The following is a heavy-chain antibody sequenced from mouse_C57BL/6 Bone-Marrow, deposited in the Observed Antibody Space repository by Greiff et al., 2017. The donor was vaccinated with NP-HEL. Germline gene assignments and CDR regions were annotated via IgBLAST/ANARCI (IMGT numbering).Heavy chain of an antibody. CDR3: AREDYYGSSYYFDD. Sequence: QVQLQQPGAELVRPGSSVKLSCKASGYTFTSYWMHWVKQRPIQGLEWIGNIDPSDSETHYNQKFKDKATLTVDKSSSTAYMQLSSLTSEDSAVYYCAREDYYGSSYYFDDWGQGTTLTVSS. V-gene: IGHV1-52*01. CDR2: IDPSDSET. D-gene: IGHD1-1*01. J-gene: IGHJ2*01. CDR1: GYTFTSYW.